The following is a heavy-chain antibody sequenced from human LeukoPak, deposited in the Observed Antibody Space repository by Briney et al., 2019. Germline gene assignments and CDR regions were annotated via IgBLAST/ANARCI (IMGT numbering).Heavy chain of an antibody. CDR2: INPNNGNP. Sequence: ASVKVSCKASGYTFTSYDINWVRQATGQGLEWMGWINPNNGNPGYEQQFQGRVTFTRDTSVSTAYMELSGLRSEDTAVYYCARPDLRSGYYDFDYWGQGTLVTVSS. J-gene: IGHJ4*02. CDR1: GYTFTSYD. D-gene: IGHD3-22*01. CDR3: ARPDLRSGYYDFDY. V-gene: IGHV1-8*03.